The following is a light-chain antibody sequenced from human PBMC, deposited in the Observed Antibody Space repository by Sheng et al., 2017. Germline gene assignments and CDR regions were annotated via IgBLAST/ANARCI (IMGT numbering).Light chain of an antibody. CDR1: QTVRSSY. Sequence: EIVLTQSPGTLSLSPGERATLSCRASQTVRSSYLAWYRQKPGQAPRVLIYGASTRATGIPARFSGSGSGTEFTLTISSLQSEDFGIYYCQQYSNWPLTFGGGTRVEI. V-gene: IGKV3-15*01. CDR3: QQYSNWPLT. J-gene: IGKJ4*01. CDR2: GAS.